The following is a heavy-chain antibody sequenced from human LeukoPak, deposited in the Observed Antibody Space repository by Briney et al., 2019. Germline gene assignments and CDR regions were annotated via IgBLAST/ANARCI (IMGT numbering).Heavy chain of an antibody. Sequence: GVSLRLSCAASGFTFSSYAMSWVRQAPGKGLEWVSAISGSGGSTYYADSVKGRFTISRDNSKNTLYLQMNSLRAEDTAVYYCAKSVVMVVAVREFDYWGQGTLVTVSS. V-gene: IGHV3-23*01. D-gene: IGHD2-15*01. J-gene: IGHJ4*02. CDR1: GFTFSSYA. CDR3: AKSVVMVVAVREFDY. CDR2: ISGSGGST.